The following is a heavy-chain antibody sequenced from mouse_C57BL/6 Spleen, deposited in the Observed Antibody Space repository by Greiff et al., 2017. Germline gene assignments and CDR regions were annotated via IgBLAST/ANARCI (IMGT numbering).Heavy chain of an antibody. Sequence: EVQLQQSGPELVKPGASVKISCKASGYSFTDYNMNWVKQSNGKSLEWIGVINPNYGTTSYNQKFKGKATLTVDQSSSTAYMQLNSLTSEDSAVYYCAREGDSSGYPYYYAMDYWGQGTSVTVSS. CDR3: AREGDSSGYPYYYAMDY. CDR2: INPNYGTT. CDR1: GYSFTDYN. V-gene: IGHV1-39*01. D-gene: IGHD3-2*02. J-gene: IGHJ4*01.